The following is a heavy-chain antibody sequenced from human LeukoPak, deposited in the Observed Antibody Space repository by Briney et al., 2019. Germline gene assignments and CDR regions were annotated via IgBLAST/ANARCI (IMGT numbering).Heavy chain of an antibody. CDR1: GGSISSNDYY. CDR3: ARYKNYYVSMDV. Sequence: SETLSLTCSVSGGSISSNDYYWGWIRQPPGKGLEWIGYIYYSGSTYYNPSLKSRVTISVDTSKNQFSLKLSSVTAADTAVYYCARYKNYYVSMDVWGQGTTVTVSS. CDR2: IYYSGST. V-gene: IGHV4-31*03. J-gene: IGHJ6*02. D-gene: IGHD3-10*02.